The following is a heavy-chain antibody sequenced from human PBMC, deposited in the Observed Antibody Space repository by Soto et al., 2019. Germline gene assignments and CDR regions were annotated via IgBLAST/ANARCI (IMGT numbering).Heavy chain of an antibody. Sequence: SGPTLVNPTETLTLTCTVSGFSLSNARMGVSWIRQPPGKALEWLAHIFSNDEKSYSASLKSRLTISKDTSKSQVVLTMTSMDPVDTATYYCARIVVGPRRSDADAFDIWGQGTMVTVSS. V-gene: IGHV2-26*01. CDR2: IFSNDEK. CDR1: GFSLSNARMG. CDR3: ARIVVGPRRSDADAFDI. D-gene: IGHD1-26*01. J-gene: IGHJ3*02.